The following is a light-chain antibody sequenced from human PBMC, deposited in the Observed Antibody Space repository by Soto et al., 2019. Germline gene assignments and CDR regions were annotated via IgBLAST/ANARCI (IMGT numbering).Light chain of an antibody. CDR3: QQYNNWPGT. CDR1: QSVSSK. V-gene: IGKV3-15*01. J-gene: IGKJ1*01. CDR2: GAS. Sequence: EIALPQSPGTLSVSPGERATLSCRASQSVSSKLAWYQQKPGQAPRLLFYGASTGATGIPARFSGSGSETEFTLSISSLQSEDFAVYYCQQYNNWPGTFGQGTKVDIK.